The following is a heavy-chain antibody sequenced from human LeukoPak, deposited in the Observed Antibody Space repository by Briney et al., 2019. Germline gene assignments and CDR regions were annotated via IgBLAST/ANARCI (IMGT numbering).Heavy chain of an antibody. Sequence: GGSLRLSCAASGFTFSSYEMNWARQAPGKGLERVSYISSSGSTIYYADSVKGRFTISRDNAKNSLYLQMNSLRAEDTAVYYCAELGITMIGGVWGKGTTVTISS. CDR3: AELGITMIGGV. D-gene: IGHD3-10*02. J-gene: IGHJ6*04. V-gene: IGHV3-48*03. CDR1: GFTFSSYE. CDR2: ISSSGSTI.